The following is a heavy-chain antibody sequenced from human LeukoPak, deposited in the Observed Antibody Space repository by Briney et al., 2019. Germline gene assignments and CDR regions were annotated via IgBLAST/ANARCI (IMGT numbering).Heavy chain of an antibody. D-gene: IGHD2-2*01. V-gene: IGHV3-49*03. J-gene: IGHJ4*02. CDR3: TRDRDIVLVPAAIYLFDY. Sequence: GGSLRLSCTASGFTFGDYAMSWFRQAPGKGLEWVGFIRSKAYSGTTEYAASVKGRFTISRDDSKSIAYLQMNSLKTEDTAVYYCTRDRDIVLVPAAIYLFDYWGQGTLVTVSS. CDR2: IRSKAYSGTT. CDR1: GFTFGDYA.